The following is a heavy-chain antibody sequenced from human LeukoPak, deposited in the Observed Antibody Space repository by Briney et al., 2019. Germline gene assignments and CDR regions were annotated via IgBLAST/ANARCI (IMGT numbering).Heavy chain of an antibody. J-gene: IGHJ6*02. Sequence: GASVKVSCKASGYTFTSYGISWVRQAPGQGLEWMGWISAYNGNTNYAQKLQGRVTMTTDTSTSTAYMELRSLRSDDTAVYYCASFLIGRLDGSRYYYGMDAWGQGTKVTVSS. CDR2: ISAYNGNT. D-gene: IGHD1-26*01. V-gene: IGHV1-18*01. CDR1: GYTFTSYG. CDR3: ASFLIGRLDGSRYYYGMDA.